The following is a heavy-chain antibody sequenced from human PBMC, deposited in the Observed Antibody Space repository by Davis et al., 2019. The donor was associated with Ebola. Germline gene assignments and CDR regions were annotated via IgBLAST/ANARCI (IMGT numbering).Heavy chain of an antibody. V-gene: IGHV5-51*01. CDR2: IYPTDSDA. CDR1: GYKFSSYW. D-gene: IGHD6-19*01. Sequence: GESLKISCNGSGYKFSSYWIGLVRQAPGKGLEWVAIIYPTDSDARYRPSFQGQVTISADNSISTAYLQWSSLKASDSAMSYCASNGSGWYNFDYWGQGTLVTVSS. J-gene: IGHJ4*02. CDR3: ASNGSGWYNFDY.